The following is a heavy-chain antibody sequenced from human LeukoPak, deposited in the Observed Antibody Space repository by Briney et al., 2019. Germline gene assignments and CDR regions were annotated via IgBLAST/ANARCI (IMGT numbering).Heavy chain of an antibody. Sequence: GESLKISCKGSGYSFTSYWIAWVRQMPGKGLEWMGIFYPDDSDTRYSPPFQGQVTITADKSISTAYLQWSSLKASDNAMYYCARQRRSSGWPNDYWGQGTLVTVSS. CDR1: GYSFTSYW. CDR2: FYPDDSDT. V-gene: IGHV5-51*01. D-gene: IGHD6-19*01. J-gene: IGHJ4*02. CDR3: ARQRRSSGWPNDY.